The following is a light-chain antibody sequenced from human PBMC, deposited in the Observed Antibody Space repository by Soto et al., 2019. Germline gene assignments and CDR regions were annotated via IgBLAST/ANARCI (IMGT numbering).Light chain of an antibody. CDR1: SSDVGAYDY. Sequence: QSALTQPASVSGSPGQSITISCTGTSSDVGAYDYVSWYQQHPGDVPKLMIFDVSDRTSGVSNRFSGSKSGNTASLTNSGLQAEDEADYYCSSFTTSTSYVFGTGTKLTVL. J-gene: IGLJ1*01. CDR3: SSFTTSTSYV. CDR2: DVS. V-gene: IGLV2-14*03.